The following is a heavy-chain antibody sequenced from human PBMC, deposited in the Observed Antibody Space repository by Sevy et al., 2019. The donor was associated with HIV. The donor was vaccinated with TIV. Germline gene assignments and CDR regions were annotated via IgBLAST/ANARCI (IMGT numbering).Heavy chain of an antibody. D-gene: IGHD1-26*01. CDR2: IKSKTDGGTT. Sequence: GGSLRLSCAASGFTFSNAWMSWVRQAPGKGLEWVGRIKSKTDGGTTDYAAPVKGRFTISRDDSKNTLYLQMNSLKTEDTAVYYCTTDGAAHPSCYYYGMDVWGQGTTVTVSS. J-gene: IGHJ6*02. V-gene: IGHV3-15*01. CDR3: TTDGAAHPSCYYYGMDV. CDR1: GFTFSNAW.